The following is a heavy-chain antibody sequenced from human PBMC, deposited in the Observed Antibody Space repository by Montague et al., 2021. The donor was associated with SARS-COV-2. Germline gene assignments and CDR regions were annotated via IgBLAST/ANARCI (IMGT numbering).Heavy chain of an antibody. J-gene: IGHJ3*01. CDR3: ARIVGGGTCVGWGVFDL. D-gene: IGHD2-15*01. V-gene: IGHV4-39*07. CDR1: GGSISSSSYY. Sequence: SETLSLTCTVSGGSISSSSYYWGWIRQPPGKGLEWIGSIYHSGSTNYNPSLKSRVTISADRSMNQFSLKLSSVTAADTAVYYCARIVGGGTCVGWGVFDLWGQGTLVTVSS. CDR2: IYHSGST.